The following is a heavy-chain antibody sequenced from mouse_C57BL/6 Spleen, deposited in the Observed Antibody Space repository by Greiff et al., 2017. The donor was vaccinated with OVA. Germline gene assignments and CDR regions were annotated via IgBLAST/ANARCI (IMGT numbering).Heavy chain of an antibody. D-gene: IGHD1-1*01. CDR2: IYPGSGST. CDR3: ARDWGSNYYGSSLYYFDY. CDR1: GYTFTSYW. Sequence: VQLQQPGAELVKPGASVKMSCKASGYTFTSYWITWVKQRPGQGLEWIGDIYPGSGSTNYNEKFKSKATLTVDTSSSTAYMQLSSLTSEDSAVYYCARDWGSNYYGSSLYYFDYWGQGTTLTVSS. J-gene: IGHJ2*01. V-gene: IGHV1-55*01.